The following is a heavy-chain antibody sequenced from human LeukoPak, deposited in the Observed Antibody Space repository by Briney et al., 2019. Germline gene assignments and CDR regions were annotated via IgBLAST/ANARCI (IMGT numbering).Heavy chain of an antibody. V-gene: IGHV4-59*08. CDR2: IYYSGST. J-gene: IGHJ4*02. D-gene: IGHD6-19*01. CDR1: GGSISSYY. Sequence: SETPSLTCTVSGGSISSYYWSWIRQPPGKGLEWIGYIYYSGSTNYNPSLKSRVTISVDTSKNQFSLKLSSMTAADTAVYYCARSRRGSGWYYYWGQGTLVTVSS. CDR3: ARSRRGSGWYYY.